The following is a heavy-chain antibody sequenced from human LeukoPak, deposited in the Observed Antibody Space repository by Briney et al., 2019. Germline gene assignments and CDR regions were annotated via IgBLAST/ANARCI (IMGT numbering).Heavy chain of an antibody. CDR3: ARGQYYYGSGSYFDP. CDR2: IYHSGST. J-gene: IGHJ5*02. V-gene: IGHV4-38-2*02. D-gene: IGHD3-10*01. Sequence: PSETLSPTCTVSGYSISSGYYWGWIRQPPGKGLEWIGSIYHSGSTYYNPSLKSRVTISVDTSKNQFSLKLSSVTAADTAVYYCARGQYYYGSGSYFDPWGQGTLVTVSS. CDR1: GYSISSGYY.